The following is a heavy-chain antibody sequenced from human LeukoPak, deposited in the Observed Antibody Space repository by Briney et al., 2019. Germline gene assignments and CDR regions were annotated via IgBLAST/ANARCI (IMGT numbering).Heavy chain of an antibody. CDR2: ISSSGSTI. V-gene: IGHV3-11*01. CDR1: GFTFSDYY. J-gene: IGHJ4*02. CDR3: ANGGATTSYFGY. Sequence: GGSLRLSCAASGFTFSDYYMSWIRQAPGKGLEWVSYISSSGSTIYYADSVKGRFTISRDNSKNTLYLQMNSLRAEDTAVYHCANGGATTSYFGYWGQGTLVTVSS. D-gene: IGHD1-26*01.